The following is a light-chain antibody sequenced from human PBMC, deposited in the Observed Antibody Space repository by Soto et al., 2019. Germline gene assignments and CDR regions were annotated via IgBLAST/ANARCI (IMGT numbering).Light chain of an antibody. CDR2: GAS. CDR1: QGIDTW. J-gene: IGKJ1*01. CDR3: QQATAFPPRT. Sequence: DIQMTQSPSSVSASVGDTVTITCRASQGIDTWLGWYQRKPGKAPNLLIYGASSLFSGVPSRFSGSGSGTDFTLTISNLQPEDFATYYCQQATAFPPRTFGQGTKVEIK. V-gene: IGKV1-12*01.